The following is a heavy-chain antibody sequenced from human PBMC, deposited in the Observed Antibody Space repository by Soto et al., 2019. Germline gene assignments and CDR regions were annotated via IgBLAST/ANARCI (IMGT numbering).Heavy chain of an antibody. D-gene: IGHD6-19*01. CDR2: IYDSGST. J-gene: IGHJ6*02. CDR1: GDSISRGGYS. CDR3: ARGSSSYYDYGMDV. V-gene: IGHV4-30-2*01. Sequence: NPWETLSLTCTVCGDSISRGGYSWTWIRQPPGKAPEWIGNIYDSGSTSYNPSLKSRVTMSVARSTNQFSLKLTSVTAADTAVYFCARGSSSYYDYGMDVWGQGTTVTVSS.